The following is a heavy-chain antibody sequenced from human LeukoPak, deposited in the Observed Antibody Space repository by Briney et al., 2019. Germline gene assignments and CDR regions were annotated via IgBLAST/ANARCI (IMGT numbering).Heavy chain of an antibody. V-gene: IGHV1-18*01. Sequence: GASVKVSCKASGYTFTSYGISWVRQAPGQGLEWMGWISAYNGNTNYAQKLQGRVTMTTDTSTSTAYMELRSLRSDDTAVYYCARDPATRGGSITMVRGVAGYWGQGTLVTVSS. D-gene: IGHD3-10*01. J-gene: IGHJ4*02. CDR2: ISAYNGNT. CDR3: ARDPATRGGSITMVRGVAGY. CDR1: GYTFTSYG.